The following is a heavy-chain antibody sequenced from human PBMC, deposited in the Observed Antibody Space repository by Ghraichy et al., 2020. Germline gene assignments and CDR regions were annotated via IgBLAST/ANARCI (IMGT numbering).Heavy chain of an antibody. V-gene: IGHV1-18*04. D-gene: IGHD3-9*01. CDR1: GYTFTSYG. CDR3: ARVFPPRYFDWLFGYFDY. J-gene: IGHJ4*02. CDR2: ISAYNGNT. Sequence: ASVKVSCKASGYTFTSYGISWVRQAPGQGLEWMGWISAYNGNTNYAQKLQGRVTMTTDTSTSTAYMELRSLRSDDTAVYYCARVFPPRYFDWLFGYFDYWGQGTLVTVSS.